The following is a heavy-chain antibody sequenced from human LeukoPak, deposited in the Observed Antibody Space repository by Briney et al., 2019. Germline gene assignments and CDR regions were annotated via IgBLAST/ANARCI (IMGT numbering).Heavy chain of an antibody. CDR2: VYYSGSI. CDR3: ARVRYDSSGYYCLDY. Sequence: PSETLSLTCTVSGGSISSYYWSWIRQPPGKGLEWIGYVYYSGSINYSPSLNSRLTISVDTSKNQFSLKLSSVTAADTAVYYCARVRYDSSGYYCLDYWGQGTLVTVSS. CDR1: GGSISSYY. V-gene: IGHV4-59*12. D-gene: IGHD3-22*01. J-gene: IGHJ4*02.